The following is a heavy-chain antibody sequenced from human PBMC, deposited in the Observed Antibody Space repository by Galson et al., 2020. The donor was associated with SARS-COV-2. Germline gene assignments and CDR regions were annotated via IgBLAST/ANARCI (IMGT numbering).Heavy chain of an antibody. CDR2: INPTGSI. V-gene: IGHV4-34*01. Sequence: WESLTLSCVVYGVSFNDHYRSWIRQPPGKGLEWVGKINPTGSINYSPSPKSRITISADTTKNQFSLQLTSVTAADTAVYFCARGQRQVNMVVDFVSSGACEVASWGQGTLVTVSS. J-gene: IGHJ1*01. CDR3: ARGQRQVNMVVDFVSSGACEVAS. CDR1: GVSFNDHY. D-gene: IGHD3-10*01.